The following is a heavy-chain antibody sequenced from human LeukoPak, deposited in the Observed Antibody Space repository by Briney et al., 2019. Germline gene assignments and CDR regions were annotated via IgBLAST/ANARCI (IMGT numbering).Heavy chain of an antibody. CDR2: ISSSGSTI. CDR3: ASGRGYSYDAPDY. J-gene: IGHJ4*02. V-gene: IGHV3-11*04. D-gene: IGHD5-18*01. CDR1: GFTFSDYY. Sequence: PGGSLRLSCAASGFTFSDYYMSWIRQAPGKGLEWVSYISSSGSTIYYADSVKGRFTISRDNAKNSLYLQMNSLRTEDTAVYYCASGRGYSYDAPDYWGQGTLVTVSS.